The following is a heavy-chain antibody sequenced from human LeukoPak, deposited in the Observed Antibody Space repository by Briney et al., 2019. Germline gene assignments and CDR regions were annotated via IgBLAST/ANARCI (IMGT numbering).Heavy chain of an antibody. CDR3: AKGHRSSSSFFDS. CDR1: SGFS. V-gene: IGHV3-23*01. J-gene: IGHJ4*02. D-gene: IGHD6-19*01. CDR2: INGRGDDT. Sequence: GGSLRLSCAAFSGFSMSWVRQAPGGGLEWVSAINGRGDDTYYPDSVKGRFTISRDNSNNTLYLQMNSLRAEDTAVYYCAKGHRSSSSFFDSWGQGILVTVSS.